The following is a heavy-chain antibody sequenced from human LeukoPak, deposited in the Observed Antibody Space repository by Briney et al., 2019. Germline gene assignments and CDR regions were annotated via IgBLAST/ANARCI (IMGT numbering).Heavy chain of an antibody. CDR3: AGELYDSSGYYPY. J-gene: IGHJ4*02. CDR2: FYYSGST. CDR1: GGSISSPSSY. D-gene: IGHD3-22*01. V-gene: IGHV4-39*02. Sequence: PSETLSLTCTISGGSISSPSSYRGWIRQPPGKGLEWIGSFYYSGSTYYNPSLKSRVTISVDTSKNQFSLKLSSVTAADTAVYYCAGELYDSSGYYPYWGQGTLVTVSS.